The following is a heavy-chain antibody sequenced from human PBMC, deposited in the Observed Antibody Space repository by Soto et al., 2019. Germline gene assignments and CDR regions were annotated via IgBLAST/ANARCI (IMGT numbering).Heavy chain of an antibody. D-gene: IGHD6-19*01. Sequence: PGGSLRLSCAASGFTFSSYAMHWVRQAPGKGLEWVAVISYDVSNKYYADSVKGRFTISRDNSKNTLYLQMNSLRAEDTAVYYCARDWFGGIPVAGTKDYYYGMDVWGQGTRVTVSS. CDR1: GFTFSSYA. CDR2: ISYDVSNK. J-gene: IGHJ6*01. CDR3: ARDWFGGIPVAGTKDYYYGMDV. V-gene: IGHV3-30-3*01.